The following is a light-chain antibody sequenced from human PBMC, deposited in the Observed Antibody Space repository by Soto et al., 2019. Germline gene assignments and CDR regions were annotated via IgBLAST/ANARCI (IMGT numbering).Light chain of an antibody. CDR1: QSIRSSY. J-gene: IGKJ4*01. Sequence: EIVLTQSPGTLSLSPGESATLSCRASQSIRSSYLARYQQKPGQAPRLLIFAASTRATGIPDRFSGWGSGTDFILTISGLEPEDFAVYFCQQYGSSPLTFGGGTRVEIE. CDR3: QQYGSSPLT. CDR2: AAS. V-gene: IGKV3-20*01.